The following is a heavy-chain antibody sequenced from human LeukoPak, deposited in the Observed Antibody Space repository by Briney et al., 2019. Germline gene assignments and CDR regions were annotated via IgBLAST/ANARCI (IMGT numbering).Heavy chain of an antibody. CDR2: ISAYNGNT. J-gene: IGHJ4*02. CDR3: ARERLEYYYDSSGYYYFDY. D-gene: IGHD3-22*01. Sequence: ASVKVSCKASGYTFTRYGITWVRQAPGQGLEWMGWISAYNGNTNYAQKLQGRVTMTTDTSTSTAYMELRSLRSDDTAVYYCARERLEYYYDSSGYYYFDYWGQGTLVTVSS. V-gene: IGHV1-18*01. CDR1: GYTFTRYG.